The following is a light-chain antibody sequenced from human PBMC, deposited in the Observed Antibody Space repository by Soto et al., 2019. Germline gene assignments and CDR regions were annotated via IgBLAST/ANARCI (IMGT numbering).Light chain of an antibody. V-gene: IGKV3-11*01. CDR1: QSVSSY. CDR3: QQRSIWPLT. Sequence: EVVLTQSPATMSLSPRDRATLSCRASQSVSSYFAWYQQKPGQAPRLLIYDASNRATGIPARFSGSGSGTDFTLIISSLEAEDFAVYYCQQRSIWPLTFGQGTRLEIK. J-gene: IGKJ5*01. CDR2: DAS.